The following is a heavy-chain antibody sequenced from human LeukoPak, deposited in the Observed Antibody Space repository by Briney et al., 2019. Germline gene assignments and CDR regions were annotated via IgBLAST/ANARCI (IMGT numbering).Heavy chain of an antibody. V-gene: IGHV3-23*01. J-gene: IGHJ4*02. Sequence: GGSLRLSCAASGFTLSSYAMSWVRQAPGKGLEWVSAISGSGGSTYYADSVKGRFTISRDNSKNTLYLQMNSLRAEDTAVYYCAKLGRPNSAFITIFGVVIISWGQGTLVTVSS. D-gene: IGHD3-3*01. CDR1: GFTLSSYA. CDR3: AKLGRPNSAFITIFGVVIIS. CDR2: ISGSGGST.